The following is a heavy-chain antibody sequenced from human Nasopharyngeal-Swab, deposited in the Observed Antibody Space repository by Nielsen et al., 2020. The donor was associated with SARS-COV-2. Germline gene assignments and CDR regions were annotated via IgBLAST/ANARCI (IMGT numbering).Heavy chain of an antibody. J-gene: IGHJ3*02. CDR3: ARDSPGTDSSGYDDAFDI. CDR2: IWYDGSNK. CDR1: GFTFSSYG. Sequence: GGSLRLSCAASGFTFSSYGMHWVRQAPGKGLEWVAVIWYDGSNKYYADSVKGRFTISRDSSKNTLYLQMNSLRAEDTAVYYCARDSPGTDSSGYDDAFDIWGQGTMVTVSS. D-gene: IGHD3-22*01. V-gene: IGHV3-33*01.